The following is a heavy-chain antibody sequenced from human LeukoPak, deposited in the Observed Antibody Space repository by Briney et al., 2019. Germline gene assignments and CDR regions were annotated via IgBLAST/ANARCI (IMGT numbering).Heavy chain of an antibody. CDR3: ARSSLRPDY. V-gene: IGHV1-18*01. Sequence: ASVKVSCKASGYTFTSYDINWVRQATGQGLEWMGWISAYNSKTNYAQKFQGRVTMTTDTSTSTAYMELRSLKFDDTAMYFCARSSLRPDYWGQGTLVTVSS. CDR2: ISAYNSKT. J-gene: IGHJ4*02. D-gene: IGHD2-2*01. CDR1: GYTFTSYD.